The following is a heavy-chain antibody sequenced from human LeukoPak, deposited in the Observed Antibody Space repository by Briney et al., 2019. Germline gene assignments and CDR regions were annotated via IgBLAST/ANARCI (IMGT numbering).Heavy chain of an antibody. CDR2: IYYSGST. V-gene: IGHV4-39*07. J-gene: IGHJ5*02. D-gene: IGHD1-1*01. CDR1: GASISSSSYY. Sequence: SETLSLTCTVSGASISSSSYYWGWIRQPPGNGLEWIGSIYYSGSTYYNPSLKSRVTISVDTSKNQFSLKLSSVTAADTAVYYCATDRGYNWNDQRFDPWGQGTLVTVSS. CDR3: ATDRGYNWNDQRFDP.